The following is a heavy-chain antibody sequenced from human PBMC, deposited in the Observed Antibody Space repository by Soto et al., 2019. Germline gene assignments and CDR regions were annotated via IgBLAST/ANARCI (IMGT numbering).Heavy chain of an antibody. J-gene: IGHJ4*02. CDR2: IIPIFGTA. Sequence: QVQLVQSGAEVKKPGSSVKVSCKASGGTFSSYAISCVRQAPGQGLEWMGGIIPIFGTANYAQKFQGRVTITADESTSKADVELSSRSSEDTAVYYFASEGYCSSNSCYDRGYPYYVDYWFQGTLVTVSS. CDR3: ASEGYCSSNSCYDRGYPYYVDY. D-gene: IGHD2-2*01. V-gene: IGHV1-69*01. CDR1: GGTFSSYA.